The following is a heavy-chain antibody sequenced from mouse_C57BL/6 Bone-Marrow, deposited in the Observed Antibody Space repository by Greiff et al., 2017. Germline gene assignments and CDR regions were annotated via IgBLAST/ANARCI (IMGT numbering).Heavy chain of an antibody. CDR1: GFNFKDYY. Sequence: EVQLQQSGAELVKPGASVKLSCTASGFNFKDYYMHWVKQRTGQGLEWIGRIDPEDGGTKYAPKFQGKATITADTSSNTAYLQLSSLTSEETAVEYCARPGSSDWYFDVWGTGTTVTVSS. D-gene: IGHD1-1*01. CDR3: ARPGSSDWYFDV. J-gene: IGHJ1*03. CDR2: IDPEDGGT. V-gene: IGHV14-2*01.